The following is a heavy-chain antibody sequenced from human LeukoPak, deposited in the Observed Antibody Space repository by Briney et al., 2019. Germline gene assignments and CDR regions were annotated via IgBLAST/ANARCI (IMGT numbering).Heavy chain of an antibody. CDR1: GFTFSSYA. CDR2: ISGSGGST. J-gene: IGHJ6*02. V-gene: IGHV3-23*01. D-gene: IGHD1-26*01. CDR3: ARDGRRGVAGNGLDV. Sequence: GGSLRLSCAASGFTFSSYAMSWVRQAPGKGLEWVSAISGSGGSTYYADSVKGRFTISRDNSKNTLYLHIDSLRPDDTALYYCARDGRRGVAGNGLDVWGQGTTVTVSS.